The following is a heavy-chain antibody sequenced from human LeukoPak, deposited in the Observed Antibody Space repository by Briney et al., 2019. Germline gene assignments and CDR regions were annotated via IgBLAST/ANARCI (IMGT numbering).Heavy chain of an antibody. CDR3: GRGGGVYNYNSWTPPFDY. CDR2: IYHSGTT. V-gene: IGHV4-38-2*02. D-gene: IGHD1-1*01. J-gene: IGHJ4*02. CDR1: GYSISSGYS. Sequence: SETLSLTCTVSGYSISSGYSWGWIRQPPGKGLEWIGSIYHSGTTYYNPSLKSRVTISVDTSNNQFSLRLSSVTAADTAVYYWGRGGGVYNYNSWTPPFDYWGQGTLVTVSS.